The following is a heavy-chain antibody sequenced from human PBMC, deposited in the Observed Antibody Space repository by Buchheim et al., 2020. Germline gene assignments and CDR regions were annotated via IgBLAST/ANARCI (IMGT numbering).Heavy chain of an antibody. V-gene: IGHV3-30*04. CDR2: ISYDGSNK. J-gene: IGHJ3*02. D-gene: IGHD1-1*01. CDR1: GFTFSSYA. Sequence: QVQLVESRGGVVQPGRSLRLSCAASGFTFSSYAMHWVRQAPGKGLEWVAVISYDGSNKYYADSVKGRFTISRDNSKNTLYLQMNSLRAEDTAVYYCARWYTDAFDIWGQGT. CDR3: ARWYTDAFDI.